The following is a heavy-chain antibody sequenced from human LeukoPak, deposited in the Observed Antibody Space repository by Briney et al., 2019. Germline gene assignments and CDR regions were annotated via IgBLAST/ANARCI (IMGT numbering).Heavy chain of an antibody. CDR2: INPNSGGT. Sequence: ASVKVSCKASGYTFTGYYIHWLRQAPGQGLEWMGWINPNSGGTNYAQKFQGRVTMTRDTSISTAYMELSRLRSDDTAVYYCARAGYCSGGSCYRNWFDPWGQGTLVTVSS. V-gene: IGHV1-2*02. J-gene: IGHJ5*02. CDR3: ARAGYCSGGSCYRNWFDP. D-gene: IGHD2-15*01. CDR1: GYTFTGYY.